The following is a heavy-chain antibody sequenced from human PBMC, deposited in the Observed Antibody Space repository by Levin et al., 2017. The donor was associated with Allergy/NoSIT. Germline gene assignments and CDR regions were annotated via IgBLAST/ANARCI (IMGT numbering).Heavy chain of an antibody. V-gene: IGHV1-2*02. CDR2: ISSNSGAT. Sequence: VASVKVSCKSSGYTFTNYYIHWVRQAPGQGLEWMGWISSNSGATAYAQTFQDRVTMTRDTSITTTYMELSNLRSDDTAVYYCMRDHWGSNFWGQGTLVTVSS. CDR3: MRDHWGSNF. CDR1: GYTFTNYY. D-gene: IGHD7-27*01. J-gene: IGHJ4*02.